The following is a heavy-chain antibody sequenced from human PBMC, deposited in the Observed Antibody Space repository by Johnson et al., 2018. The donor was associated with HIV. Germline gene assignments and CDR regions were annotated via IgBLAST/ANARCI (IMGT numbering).Heavy chain of an antibody. J-gene: IGHJ3*02. D-gene: IGHD3-16*01. CDR2: IKQDASEK. V-gene: IGHV3-7*05. CDR1: HFIFSNYY. CDR3: ARDKDWGYYDTTAFDI. Sequence: MQLVESGGGLVQPGGSPRLSCAASHFIFSNYYMNYVRQAPGKGLEWVANIKQDASEKYYVDSMKGRFTISRDNAKNSLYLQMNSLRAEDTAVYYCARDKDWGYYDTTAFDIWGQGTMVTVSS.